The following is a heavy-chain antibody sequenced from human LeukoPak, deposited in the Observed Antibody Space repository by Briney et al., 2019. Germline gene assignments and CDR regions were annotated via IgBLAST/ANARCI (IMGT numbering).Heavy chain of an antibody. CDR3: ARGPTGDQTD. V-gene: IGHV3-7*01. CDR1: GFTFNRDW. J-gene: IGHJ4*02. D-gene: IGHD7-27*01. CDR2: IKEDGSEK. Sequence: GGSLRLSCAASGFTFNRDWTAWVRQAPGKGLEWVANIKEDGSEKNYVDSVKGRFTISRDNAVNSVYLQMNDLRAEDTAVYYCARGPTGDQTDWGQGTLVTVSS.